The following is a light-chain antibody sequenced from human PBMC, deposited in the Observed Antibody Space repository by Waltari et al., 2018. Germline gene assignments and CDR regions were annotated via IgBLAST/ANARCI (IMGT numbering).Light chain of an antibody. V-gene: IGKV4-1*01. J-gene: IGKJ4*01. CDR1: QSVLYSSNNKNY. Sequence: DIVMTQSPDSLAVSLGERATINCKSSQSVLYSSNNKNYLAWYQPKPGQPPKLLIYWAATRESGVPDRFSGSGSGTDFTLTISSLQAEDVAVYYCKQYYSTPLTFGGGTKVEIK. CDR3: KQYYSTPLT. CDR2: WAA.